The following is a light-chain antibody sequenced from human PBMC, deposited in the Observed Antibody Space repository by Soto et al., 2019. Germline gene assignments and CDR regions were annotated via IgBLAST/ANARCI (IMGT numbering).Light chain of an antibody. CDR1: QSFSSAC. CDR3: QQYFSSPIT. Sequence: IGLTQSPGTLSLSPGERATLSCKAGQSFSSACLAWYQQKPGQAPKLLIYGASGMASGIPERFSAGVSGTDFSLTISRLDPEDFAAYYCQQYFSSPITFGQGTRLEIK. CDR2: GAS. V-gene: IGKV3-20*01. J-gene: IGKJ5*01.